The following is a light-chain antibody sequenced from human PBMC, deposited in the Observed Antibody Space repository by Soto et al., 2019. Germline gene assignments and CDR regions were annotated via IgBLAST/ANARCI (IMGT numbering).Light chain of an antibody. CDR1: QTVGTF. CDR2: AAT. V-gene: IGKV1-39*01. Sequence: DIQMTQSPSSLSASVGDRVTITCRASQTVGTFLNWYQQRPGRDPNLLIYAATNLPTGVPSRFSGSGSGTDFTLTINSLQPEDFGTYYCQQRYSIRSWTFGQGTKVDIK. CDR3: QQRYSIRSWT. J-gene: IGKJ1*01.